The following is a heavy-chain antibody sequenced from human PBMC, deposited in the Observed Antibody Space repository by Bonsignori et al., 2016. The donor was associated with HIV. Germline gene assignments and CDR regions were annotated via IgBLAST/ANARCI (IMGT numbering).Heavy chain of an antibody. CDR2: IYWDDDK. J-gene: IGHJ3*02. Sequence: WIRQPPGKALEWLALIYWDDDKRYSPSLKSRLTITKDTSKNQVVLTMTNMDPVDTATYYCAHRRAGFDIWGQGTMVTVSS. V-gene: IGHV2-5*02. CDR3: AHRRAGFDI.